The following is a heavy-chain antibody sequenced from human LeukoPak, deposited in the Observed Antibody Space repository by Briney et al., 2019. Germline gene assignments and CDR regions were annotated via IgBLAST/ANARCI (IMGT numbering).Heavy chain of an antibody. V-gene: IGHV3-74*01. Sequence: GSLRLSCAASGFAFRNYWMHWVRQAPGKGLVWVSRIKGDGSGPIYADSVKGRFTISRDNAKNTLYLQMNSLRAEDTAVYYCARELSAYPGAFDIWGQGTMVTVSS. CDR3: ARELSAYPGAFDI. CDR2: IKGDGSGP. J-gene: IGHJ3*02. CDR1: GFAFRNYW. D-gene: IGHD3-16*01.